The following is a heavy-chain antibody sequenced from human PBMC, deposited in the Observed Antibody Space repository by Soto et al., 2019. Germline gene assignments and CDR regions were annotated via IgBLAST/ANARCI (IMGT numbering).Heavy chain of an antibody. CDR3: ARHTPTTVTAFDI. Sequence: SETLSLTCTVSGGSISSYYWSWIRQPPGKGLEWIGYIYYSGSTNYNPSLKSRVTISVDTSKNQFSLKLSSVTAADTAVYYCARHTPTTVTAFDIWGQGTMVTVSS. V-gene: IGHV4-59*08. D-gene: IGHD4-17*01. CDR2: IYYSGST. J-gene: IGHJ3*02. CDR1: GGSISSYY.